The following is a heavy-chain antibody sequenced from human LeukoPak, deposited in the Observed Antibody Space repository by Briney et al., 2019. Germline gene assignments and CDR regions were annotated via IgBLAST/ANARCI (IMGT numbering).Heavy chain of an antibody. V-gene: IGHV1-2*04. D-gene: IGHD5-12*01. CDR1: GYTFTGYY. CDR3: ASSPSTQWLLPD. CDR2: INPNSGGT. J-gene: IGHJ4*02. Sequence: ASVKVSCKASGYTFTGYYMHWVRQAPGQGLEWMGWINPNSGGTNYAQKFQGWVTMTRDTSISTAYMELSRLRSDDTAVFYCASSPSTQWLLPDWGQGTLVTVSS.